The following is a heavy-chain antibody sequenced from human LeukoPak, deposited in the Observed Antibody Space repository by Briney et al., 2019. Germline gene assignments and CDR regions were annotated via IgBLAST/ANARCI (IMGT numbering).Heavy chain of an antibody. V-gene: IGHV4-39*07. J-gene: IGHJ4*02. CDR2: IYYSGST. CDR1: GGSISSSSYY. Sequence: SETLSLTCTVSGGSISSSSYYWGWIRQPPGKGLEWIGSIYYSGSTYYNPSLKSRVTISVDTSKNQFSLKLSSVTAADTAVYYCARGVHGAQDSWGQGTLVTVSS. D-gene: IGHD3-16*01. CDR3: ARGVHGAQDS.